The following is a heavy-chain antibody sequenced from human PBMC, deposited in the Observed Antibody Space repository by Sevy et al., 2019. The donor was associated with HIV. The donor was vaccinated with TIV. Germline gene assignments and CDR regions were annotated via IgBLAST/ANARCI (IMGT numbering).Heavy chain of an antibody. CDR2: IWNDGSEK. CDR1: GFSFNTYA. D-gene: IGHD3-10*01. J-gene: IGHJ6*02. Sequence: GGSLRLSCAASGFSFNTYAMHWVSQPPGKGLEWVAVIWNDGSEKYYADSVEGRFTISRDNSKNMLYLQMNSLRAEDTAVFFCARDPLYHYGSGTFYRFYYGMDVWGQGTTVTVSS. CDR3: ARDPLYHYGSGTFYRFYYGMDV. V-gene: IGHV3-33*01.